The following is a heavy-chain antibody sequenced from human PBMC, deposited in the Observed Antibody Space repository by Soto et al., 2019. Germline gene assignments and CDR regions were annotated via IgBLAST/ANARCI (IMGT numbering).Heavy chain of an antibody. J-gene: IGHJ4*02. CDR3: ARGTSWQLPFDY. CDR1: SDSISSYS. D-gene: IGHD6-13*01. CDR2: ISYSGST. V-gene: IGHV4-59*01. Sequence: QVQLQESGPGLVKPSETLSLTCTVSSDSISSYSWSWIRQPPGKRLEWIGYISYSGSTDYNPSLKSRVTISGDTSKNQFSLKVSSVTAADTAVYYCARGTSWQLPFDYWGQGTLVTVSS.